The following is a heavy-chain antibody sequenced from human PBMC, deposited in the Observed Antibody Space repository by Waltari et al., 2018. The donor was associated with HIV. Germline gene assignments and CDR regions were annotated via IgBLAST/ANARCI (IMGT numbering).Heavy chain of an antibody. Sequence: EVQLVESGGGLVPPGGSLRLSCEAPGSAFCSYWSYWVRQAPWKGLVWVSRIDNDGSSTIYADSVKGRFTISRDNAKNTLYLQMNSLSAEDTAVYYCARGRPYGLDVWGQGTTVTVSS. CDR2: IDNDGSST. V-gene: IGHV3-74*01. CDR3: ARGRPYGLDV. J-gene: IGHJ6*02. CDR1: GSAFCSYW.